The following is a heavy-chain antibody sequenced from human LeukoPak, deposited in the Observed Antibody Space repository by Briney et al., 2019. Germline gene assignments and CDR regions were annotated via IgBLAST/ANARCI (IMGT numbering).Heavy chain of an antibody. V-gene: IGHV3-74*01. CDR3: ARDTETYYYDSKLPDY. J-gene: IGHJ4*02. CDR2: INSDGSST. CDR1: GFTFSSYA. D-gene: IGHD3-22*01. Sequence: PGGSLRLSCAASGFTFSSYAMSWVRQAPGKGLVWVSRINSDGSSTSYADSVKGRFTISRDNAKNTLYLQMNSLRAEDTAVYYCARDTETYYYDSKLPDYWGQGTLVTVSS.